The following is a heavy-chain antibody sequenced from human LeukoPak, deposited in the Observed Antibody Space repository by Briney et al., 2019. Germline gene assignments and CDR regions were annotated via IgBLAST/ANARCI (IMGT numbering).Heavy chain of an antibody. CDR1: GGSISSGGYY. V-gene: IGHV4-31*03. CDR2: IYYSGST. J-gene: IGHJ3*02. D-gene: IGHD6-13*01. CDR3: ARGGYSSSWYDAFDI. Sequence: SGTLSLTCTVSGGSISSGGYYWSWIRQHPGKGLEWIGYIYYSGSTYYNPSLKSRVTISVDTSKNQFSLKLSSVTAADTAVYYCARGGYSSSWYDAFDIWGQGTMVTVSS.